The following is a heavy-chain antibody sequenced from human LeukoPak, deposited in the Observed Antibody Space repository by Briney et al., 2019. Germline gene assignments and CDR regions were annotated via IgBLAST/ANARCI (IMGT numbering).Heavy chain of an antibody. J-gene: IGHJ4*02. CDR3: ARDLGLGIDY. CDR1: GFTFSSYE. Sequence: GGSLRLSCAASGFTFSSYEMNSHPHAPRKGLEWVSYISSSGSTIYYADSVKGRFTISRDNAKNSLYLQMNSLRAEDTAVYYCARDLGLGIDYWGQGTLVTVSS. D-gene: IGHD1-26*01. V-gene: IGHV3-48*03. CDR2: ISSSGSTI.